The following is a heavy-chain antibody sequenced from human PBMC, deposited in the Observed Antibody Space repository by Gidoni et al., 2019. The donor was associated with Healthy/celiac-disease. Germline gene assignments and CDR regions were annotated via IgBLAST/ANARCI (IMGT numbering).Heavy chain of an antibody. CDR1: GFTFIRYG. Sequence: QVPLVESGRGVVQPARSLRLTCAASGFTFIRYGLHWVRQAPGKGLEWVAVISYDGSNKYYADSVKGRFTISRDNSKNTLYLQMNSLRAEDTAVYYCAKNYYDSSGYPGYFDYWGQGTLVTVSS. CDR2: ISYDGSNK. J-gene: IGHJ4*02. V-gene: IGHV3-30*18. D-gene: IGHD3-22*01. CDR3: AKNYYDSSGYPGYFDY.